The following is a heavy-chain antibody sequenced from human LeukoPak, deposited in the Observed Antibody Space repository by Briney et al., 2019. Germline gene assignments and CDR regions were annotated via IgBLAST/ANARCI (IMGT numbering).Heavy chain of an antibody. D-gene: IGHD3-22*01. Sequence: GGSLRLSCAASGFTFSSYGMHWVRQAPGKGLEWVAVISYDGSNKYYADSVKGRFTISRDNSKNTLYLQMNSLRAEDTAVYYCAKPGVVVITYTHWYYFDYWGQGTLVTVSS. CDR1: GFTFSSYG. V-gene: IGHV3-30*18. J-gene: IGHJ4*02. CDR2: ISYDGSNK. CDR3: AKPGVVVITYTHWYYFDY.